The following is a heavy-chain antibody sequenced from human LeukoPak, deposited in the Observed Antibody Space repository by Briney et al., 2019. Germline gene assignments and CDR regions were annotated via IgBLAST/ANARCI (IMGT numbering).Heavy chain of an antibody. CDR3: TRDLMDYDVSTGLHHYYMDV. D-gene: IGHD3-9*01. J-gene: IGHJ6*02. CDR2: ISGDGRNI. Sequence: GGSLRLSCVASGFTFSSYWMHWVRQAPRKGLVWVSRISGDGRNINYADSVRGRFTISRDNAKNTLYLQMNTLRVEDTAVYYCTRDLMDYDVSTGLHHYYMDVWGQGTTVTVSS. CDR1: GFTFSSYW. V-gene: IGHV3-74*01.